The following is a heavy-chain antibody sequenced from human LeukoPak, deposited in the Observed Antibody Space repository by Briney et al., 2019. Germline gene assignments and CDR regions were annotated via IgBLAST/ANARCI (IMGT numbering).Heavy chain of an antibody. J-gene: IGHJ4*02. CDR2: FDPEDGET. D-gene: IGHD3-22*01. CDR1: GYTLTELS. CDR3: ATYGNYYDSSGPFDY. V-gene: IGHV1-24*01. Sequence: ASVKVSCKVSGYTLTELSMHWVRQAPGKGLEWMGGFDPEDGETIYAQKFQGRVTMTEDTSTDTAYMELCSLRSEDTAVYYCATYGNYYDSSGPFDYWGQGTLVTVSS.